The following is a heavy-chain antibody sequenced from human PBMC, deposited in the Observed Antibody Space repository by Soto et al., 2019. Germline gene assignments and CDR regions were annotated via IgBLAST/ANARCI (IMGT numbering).Heavy chain of an antibody. V-gene: IGHV3-33*01. CDR3: ARDRQWLNGY. CDR1: GFTFSSYG. D-gene: IGHD6-19*01. CDR2: IWYDGSNK. J-gene: IGHJ4*02. Sequence: QVQLVESGGGVVQPGRSLRLSCAASGFTFSSYGMHWVRQAPGKGLEWVAVIWYDGSNKYYADSVKGRFTISRDNSKNTVYLQMNSLRAEDTAVYYCARDRQWLNGYWGQGTLVTVSS.